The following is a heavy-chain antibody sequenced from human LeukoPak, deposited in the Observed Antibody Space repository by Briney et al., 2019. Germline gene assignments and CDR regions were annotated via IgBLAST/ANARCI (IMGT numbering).Heavy chain of an antibody. V-gene: IGHV3-30*18. D-gene: IGHD3-16*01. CDR3: AKDRGGGESYYFDY. Sequence: GRSLRLSCAASGFTFSSYGMHWVRQAPGKGLEWVAVISYDGSNKYYADSVKGRFTISRDNSKSTLYLQMNSLRAEDTAVYYCAKDRGGGESYYFDYWGQGTLVTVSS. CDR2: ISYDGSNK. J-gene: IGHJ4*02. CDR1: GFTFSSYG.